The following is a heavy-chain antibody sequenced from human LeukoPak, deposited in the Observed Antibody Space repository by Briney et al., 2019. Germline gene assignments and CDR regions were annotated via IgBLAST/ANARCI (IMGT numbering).Heavy chain of an antibody. CDR1: GFTFSSYG. J-gene: IGHJ4*02. V-gene: IGHV3-33*01. Sequence: PGGSLRLSCAASGFTFSSYGMHWVRQAPGKGLEWVAVIWYDGSNKYYADSVKGRFTISRDNSKNTPYLQMNSLRAEDTAVYYCARDSSGYSYYFDYWGQGTLVTVSS. CDR3: ARDSSGYSYYFDY. CDR2: IWYDGSNK. D-gene: IGHD3-22*01.